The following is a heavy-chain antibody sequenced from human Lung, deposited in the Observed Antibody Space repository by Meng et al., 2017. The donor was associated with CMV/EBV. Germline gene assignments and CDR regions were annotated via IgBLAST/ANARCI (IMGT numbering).Heavy chain of an antibody. CDR1: GFIFSDHY. D-gene: IGHD1-26*01. CDR3: TRGHSGIHIYAFDI. CDR2: AANKANSYTT. Sequence: GGSXRLXCAGSGFIFSDHYIDWVRQAPGKGLEWVGRAANKANSYTTEYAASVKGRFTFSRDDSENSLYLQMNSLRSEDTAVYYCTRGHSGIHIYAFDIWGQGTLVTVSS. V-gene: IGHV3-72*01. J-gene: IGHJ3*02.